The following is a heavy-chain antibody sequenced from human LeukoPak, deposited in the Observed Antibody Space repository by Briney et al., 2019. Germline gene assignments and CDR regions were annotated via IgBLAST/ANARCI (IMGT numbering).Heavy chain of an antibody. CDR3: ARRIFSGFDP. J-gene: IGHJ5*02. CDR2: IYYSGTI. V-gene: IGHV4-59*08. CDR1: GGSISSYY. Sequence: VTASETLSLTCTVSGGSISSYYWSWLRQPPGKGLEWIGYIYYSGTINYNPSLKSRVTISVDTSKNQFSLKLSSVTAADTAVYYCARRIFSGFDPWGQGTLVTVSS. D-gene: IGHD3-9*01.